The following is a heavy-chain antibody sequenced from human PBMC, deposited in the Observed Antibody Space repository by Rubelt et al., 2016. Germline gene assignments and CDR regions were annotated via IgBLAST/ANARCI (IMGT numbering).Heavy chain of an antibody. D-gene: IGHD1-26*01. CDR2: IYSGGST. J-gene: IGHJ6*02. CDR3: ARDILFVGATYPPYYYGMDV. V-gene: IGHV3-66*02. Sequence: RLSCAASGFTFGSYSMNWVRQAPGKGLEWVSVIYSGGSTYYADSVKGRFTISRDNSKNTLYLQMNSLRAEDTAVYYCARDILFVGATYPPYYYGMDVWGQGTTVTVSS. CDR1: GFTFGSYS.